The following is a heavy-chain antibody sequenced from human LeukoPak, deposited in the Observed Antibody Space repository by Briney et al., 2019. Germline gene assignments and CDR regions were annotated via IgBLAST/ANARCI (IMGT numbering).Heavy chain of an antibody. CDR3: ARDRSRGSYSAFDI. CDR2: IYYIGST. J-gene: IGHJ3*02. CDR1: GGSISSSY. V-gene: IGHV4-59*01. Sequence: PSETLSLTCTVSGGSISSSYWSWIRQPPGKGLVWIGYIYYIGSTNYNPSLKSRVTISVDTSKSQFSLKLSSVTAADTAVYYCARDRSRGSYSAFDIWGQGTVVAVSS. D-gene: IGHD1-26*01.